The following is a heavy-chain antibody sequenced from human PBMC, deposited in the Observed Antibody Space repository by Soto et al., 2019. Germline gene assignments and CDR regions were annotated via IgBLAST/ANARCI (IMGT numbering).Heavy chain of an antibody. CDR3: ASGKKQQLDGALDY. J-gene: IGHJ4*02. V-gene: IGHV1-2*04. CDR1: GYTFTVYY. D-gene: IGHD6-13*01. Sequence: GASVKVSWKASGYTFTVYYIHWVRQAPGQGLEWMGWINPNSGGTNYAQKFQGWVTMTRDTSISTAYMDLSRLTSDDTAVYYCASGKKQQLDGALDYWGQGTLVTVSS. CDR2: INPNSGGT.